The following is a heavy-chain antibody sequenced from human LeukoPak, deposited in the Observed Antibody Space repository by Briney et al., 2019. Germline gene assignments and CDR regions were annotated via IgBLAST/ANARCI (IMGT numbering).Heavy chain of an antibody. V-gene: IGHV1-2*02. CDR3: ARSHDYTNYVAP. Sequence: ASVKVAFKASGYTFTGYYIHWVRQAPGQGLEWMGWINPNGGGTEYAHQFQGRVTMTRDTSISTAYLDLSSLTSDDTAVYYCARSHDYTNYVAPWGQGRLVTVSS. D-gene: IGHD4-11*01. CDR2: INPNGGGT. J-gene: IGHJ5*02. CDR1: GYTFTGYY.